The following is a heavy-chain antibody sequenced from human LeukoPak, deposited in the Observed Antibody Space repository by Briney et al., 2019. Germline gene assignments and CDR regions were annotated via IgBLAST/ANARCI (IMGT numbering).Heavy chain of an antibody. V-gene: IGHV4-39*01. CDR3: ARAPGVTGYFDY. CDR2: IYYSGST. J-gene: IGHJ4*02. D-gene: IGHD5-18*01. CDR1: GGSISSTSYY. Sequence: SETLSLTCTVSGGSISSTSYYWGWIRQPPGKGLEWIGTIYYSGSTYYNPSLKSRVTISVDTSKNQFSLKLSSVTAADTAVYYCARAPGVTGYFDYWGQGTLVTVSS.